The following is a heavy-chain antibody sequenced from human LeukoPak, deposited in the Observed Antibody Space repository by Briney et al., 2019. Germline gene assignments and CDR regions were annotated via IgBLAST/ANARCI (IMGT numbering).Heavy chain of an antibody. Sequence: PGGSLRLSCAASGFTFSSYWMHWVRQAPGKGLVWVSRINSDGSRTTYADSVKGRFTISRDNSKNTLYLQMNSLRVEDTAVYYCAKDPFISYYFDSWGLGTLVTVSS. CDR2: INSDGSRT. V-gene: IGHV3-74*03. CDR1: GFTFSSYW. J-gene: IGHJ4*02. D-gene: IGHD6-6*01. CDR3: AKDPFISYYFDS.